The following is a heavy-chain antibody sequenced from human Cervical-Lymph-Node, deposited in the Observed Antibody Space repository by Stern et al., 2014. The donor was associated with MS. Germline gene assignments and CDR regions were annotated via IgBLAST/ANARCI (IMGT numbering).Heavy chain of an antibody. Sequence: VQLLESGSEFKKPGASVKVSCKASGYTFTSYAMNWVRQAPGQGLEWMGWINTNTGNPTYAQGFTGRFVFSLDTSVSTAYLQITTLKAEDTAVYYCAIHSYTRFFDYWGQGTLVTVSS. V-gene: IGHV7-4-1*02. CDR1: GYTFTSYA. D-gene: IGHD2-2*02. CDR3: AIHSYTRFFDY. CDR2: INTNTGNP. J-gene: IGHJ4*02.